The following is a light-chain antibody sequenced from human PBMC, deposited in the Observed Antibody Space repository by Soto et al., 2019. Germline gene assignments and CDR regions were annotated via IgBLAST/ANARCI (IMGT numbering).Light chain of an antibody. CDR3: MQALQTPLT. Sequence: DIVMTQSPLSLPVTPGEPASISCRSSQSLLHSNGYNYLDWYLQKLGQSPQLLTYLGSNRASGVPERLSGSGSGTDFTLKSSRVEAEDVGVYYCMQALQTPLTFGGGTKVEIK. CDR1: QSLLHSNGYNY. V-gene: IGKV2-28*01. CDR2: LGS. J-gene: IGKJ4*01.